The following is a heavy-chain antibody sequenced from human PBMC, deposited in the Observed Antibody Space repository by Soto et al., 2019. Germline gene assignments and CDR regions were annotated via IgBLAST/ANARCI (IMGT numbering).Heavy chain of an antibody. J-gene: IGHJ4*02. CDR1: GYTLTELS. CDR3: ATGYSSSWTTSDY. CDR2: FDPEDGET. Sequence: GASVKVSCKVSGYTLTELSMHWVRQAPGKGLEWMGGFDPEDGETIYAQKFQCRVTMTEDTSTDTAYMELSSLRSEDTAVYYCATGYSSSWTTSDYWGQGTLVTVSS. D-gene: IGHD6-13*01. V-gene: IGHV1-24*01.